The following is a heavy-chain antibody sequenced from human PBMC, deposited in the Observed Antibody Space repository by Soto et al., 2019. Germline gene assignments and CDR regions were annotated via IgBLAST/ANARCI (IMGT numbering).Heavy chain of an antibody. J-gene: IGHJ6*02. Sequence: GSLRLSCRVSGFTFNNSGMHWVRQAPGKGLEWMAVISYDGSDKYYADSVKGRVIISRDNSKNTLNLEMNSLRAEDTAIHYCVKDRVPGAYGNYYGMDVWGQGTTVTVSS. CDR1: GFTFNNSG. CDR2: ISYDGSDK. D-gene: IGHD5-12*01. V-gene: IGHV3-30*18. CDR3: VKDRVPGAYGNYYGMDV.